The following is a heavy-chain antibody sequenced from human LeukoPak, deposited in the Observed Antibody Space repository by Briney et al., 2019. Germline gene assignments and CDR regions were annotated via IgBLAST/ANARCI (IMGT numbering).Heavy chain of an antibody. CDR3: VGGGDWLPEY. Sequence: SETLSLTCTVSGASVSGKFWSWIRHSPGNGLEWIGLIYYSGTTKFNPSLEGRVAMSVDTSNNQFSLSLNSVTTADTAVYFCVGGGDWLPEYWGHGTQVIVSP. CDR1: GASVSGKF. D-gene: IGHD3/OR15-3a*01. J-gene: IGHJ4*01. CDR2: IYYSGTT. V-gene: IGHV4-59*02.